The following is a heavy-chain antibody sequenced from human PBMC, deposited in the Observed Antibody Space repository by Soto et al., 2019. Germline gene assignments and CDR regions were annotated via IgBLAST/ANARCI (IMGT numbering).Heavy chain of an antibody. CDR3: TRGLASGDY. D-gene: IGHD6-6*01. CDR2: INPNGGST. CDR1: GYIFTNFY. V-gene: IGHV1-46*03. Sequence: QVQLVQPGAEVKKPGASVKLSCKASGYIFTNFYIHWVRQAPGQGLEWIGIINPNGGSTNYAQNFQGRVTMTRDTSTSTVDMDLSSLRSEDTAVYYCTRGLASGDYWGQGTLITVSS. J-gene: IGHJ4*02.